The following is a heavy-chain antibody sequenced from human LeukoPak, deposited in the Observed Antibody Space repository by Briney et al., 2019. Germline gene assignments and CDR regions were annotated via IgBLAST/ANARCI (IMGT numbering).Heavy chain of an antibody. CDR2: IIPILGIA. D-gene: IGHD6-13*01. CDR3: ARNPAAAGTTWFDP. J-gene: IGHJ5*02. Sequence: EASVKVSCKASGGTFSSYAISWVRQAPGQGLEWMGRIIPILGIANYAQKFQGRVTITADKSTSTAYMELSSLRSEDTAVYYCARNPAAAGTTWFDPWGQGTLVTVSS. CDR1: GGTFSSYA. V-gene: IGHV1-69*04.